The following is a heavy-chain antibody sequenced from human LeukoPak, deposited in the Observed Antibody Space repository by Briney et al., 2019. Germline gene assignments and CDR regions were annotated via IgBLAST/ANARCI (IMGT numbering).Heavy chain of an antibody. CDR2: INPNNGGT. V-gene: IGHV1-2*02. J-gene: IGHJ4*02. D-gene: IGHD3-10*01. CDR1: GYTFTGYY. CDR3: ARAGSSRSANYDY. Sequence: ASVMVSCKASGYTFTGYYIHWVRQAPGQGLEWMGWINPNNGGTNSVQKFKGRVTMTRDTSISTAYMELSRLRSDDTAVYYCARAGSSRSANYDYWGQGTLVTVSS.